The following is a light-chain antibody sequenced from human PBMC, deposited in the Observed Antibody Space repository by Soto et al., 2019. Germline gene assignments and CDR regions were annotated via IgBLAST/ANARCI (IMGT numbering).Light chain of an antibody. J-gene: IGLJ2*01. V-gene: IGLV2-14*01. CDR2: EVS. Sequence: QSALTQPASVSGSPGQSITISCTGTSSDVGGFDYVSWFQQYPGKAPKLLIFEVSNRPSGVSNRFSGSKSGETACLTISGLQAEDEADYYCSSYTSRSTLVVFGGGTKLTVL. CDR1: SSDVGGFDY. CDR3: SSYTSRSTLVV.